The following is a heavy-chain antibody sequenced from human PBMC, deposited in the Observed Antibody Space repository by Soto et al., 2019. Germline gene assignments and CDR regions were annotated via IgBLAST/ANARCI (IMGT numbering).Heavy chain of an antibody. CDR2: IYYSGST. V-gene: IGHV4-59*08. CDR1: GGSISSYY. J-gene: IGHJ5*02. D-gene: IGHD6-13*01. CDR3: ARTYSSRLNWFDP. Sequence: SETLSLTCTVSGGSISSYYWSWIRQPPGKGLEWIGSIYYSGSTNYNPSLKSRVTISVDTSKNQFSLKLSSVTAADTAVYYCARTYSSRLNWFDPWGQGTLVTVSS.